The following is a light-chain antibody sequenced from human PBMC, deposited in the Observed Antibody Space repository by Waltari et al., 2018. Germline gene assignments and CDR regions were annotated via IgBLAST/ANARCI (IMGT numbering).Light chain of an antibody. CDR1: QSVNRT. J-gene: IGKJ1*01. V-gene: IGKV3-20*01. CDR3: QHYLRLPAT. Sequence: EIVLTQSPGTLSLSPVERATLSCRASQSVNRTLAWYQQKPGQAPRLLIYGASNRATGIPDRFSGSGSGTDFSLTISRLEPEDFAVYYCQHYLRLPATFGQGTKVEIK. CDR2: GAS.